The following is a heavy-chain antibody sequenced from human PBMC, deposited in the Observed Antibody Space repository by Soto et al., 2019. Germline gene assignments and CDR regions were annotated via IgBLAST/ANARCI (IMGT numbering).Heavy chain of an antibody. V-gene: IGHV4-30-4*01. D-gene: IGHD5-18*01. CDR3: ARDVDSTILKPNDASGI. CDR1: GDSIFGGDYY. CDR2: IYYSGRT. J-gene: IGHJ3*02. Sequence: SETLSLTCTVSGDSIFGGDYYWSWIRQAPGKGLQWVGSIYYSGRTYYNPSLESRIAMTVDTSQNQFSLKLSSVTAADSAVYFCARDVDSTILKPNDASGIWGQGSMVT.